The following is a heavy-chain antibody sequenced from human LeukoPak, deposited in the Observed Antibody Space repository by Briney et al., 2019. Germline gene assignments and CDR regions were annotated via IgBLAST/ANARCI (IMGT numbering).Heavy chain of an antibody. D-gene: IGHD6-13*01. CDR1: GYTFTDYY. CDR3: ARGKLAAPGRTGYNWFDP. CDR2: INPNSGGT. J-gene: IGHJ5*02. V-gene: IGHV1-2*02. Sequence: ASVKVSCKASGYTFTDYYIHWVRQAPGQGLEWMGWINPNSGGTKYAQKVQGRVTMTRDTSISTAYMELSGLRSDDTAIYYCARGKLAAPGRTGYNWFDPWGQGTLVTVSS.